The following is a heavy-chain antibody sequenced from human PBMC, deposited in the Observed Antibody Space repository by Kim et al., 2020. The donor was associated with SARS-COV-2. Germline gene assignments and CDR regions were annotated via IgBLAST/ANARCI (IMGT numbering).Heavy chain of an antibody. V-gene: IGHV3-23*01. Sequence: ADSVKGRFTISRDNSKNTLYLQMNSLRAEDTAVYYCAKDAAGGVRHFDYWGQGTLVTVSS. J-gene: IGHJ4*02. CDR3: AKDAAGGVRHFDY. D-gene: IGHD3-16*01.